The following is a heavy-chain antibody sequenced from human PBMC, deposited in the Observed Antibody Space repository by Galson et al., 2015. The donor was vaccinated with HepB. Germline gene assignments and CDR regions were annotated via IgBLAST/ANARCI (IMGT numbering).Heavy chain of an antibody. Sequence: TLSPTCAVSGGSISSGGHSWSWLRQPPGKGLGWSGYIYQSGNTYYNPSLKSRVTIAADRSKNLLSLRLTSVTAAATAVYYWARLLAPGDWFDPWGQGTLVTVSS. J-gene: IGHJ5*02. CDR2: IYQSGNT. CDR1: GGSISSGGHS. CDR3: ARLLAPGDWFDP. D-gene: IGHD2-21*01. V-gene: IGHV4-30-2*01.